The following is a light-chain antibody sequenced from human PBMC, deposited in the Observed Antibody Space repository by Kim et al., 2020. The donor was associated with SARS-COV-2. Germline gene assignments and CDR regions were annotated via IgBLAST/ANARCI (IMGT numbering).Light chain of an antibody. J-gene: IGLJ3*02. Sequence: GQSVPISCSGTSSDVGGYKFVSWYQQHPGKVPKLIIYDVSKRPSGVPDRFSGSKSGNTASLTISGLQAEDEADYYCCSYAGSYIWVFGGGTKLTVL. CDR1: SSDVGGYKF. V-gene: IGLV2-11*03. CDR2: DVS. CDR3: CSYAGSYIWV.